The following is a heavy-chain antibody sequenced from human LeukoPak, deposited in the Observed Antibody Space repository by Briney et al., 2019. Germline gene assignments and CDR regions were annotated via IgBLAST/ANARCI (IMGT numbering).Heavy chain of an antibody. CDR3: ARDPGGSYFYYYYGMDV. Sequence: GGSLRLSCAASGFTFSSYGMHWVRQAPGKGLEWVAVISYDGSNKYYADSVKGRFTISRDNSKNTLYLQMNSLRAEDTAVYYCARDPGGSYFYYYYGMDVWGQGTTVTVSS. CDR1: GFTFSSYG. J-gene: IGHJ6*02. D-gene: IGHD1-26*01. V-gene: IGHV3-30*03. CDR2: ISYDGSNK.